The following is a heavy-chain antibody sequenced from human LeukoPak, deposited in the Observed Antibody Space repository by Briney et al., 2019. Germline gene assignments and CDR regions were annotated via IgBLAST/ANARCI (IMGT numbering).Heavy chain of an antibody. J-gene: IGHJ6*02. CDR2: IYYGGST. Sequence: SETLSLTCTVSGDSMSSSNHYWVLIRQPPGKRLEWLGSIYYGGSTYYNPSLKSRVTISQDTSKNQFSLKVNTVTAADTAVYHCARRSHCTGDSCYPVWGQGTTVTVSS. CDR1: GDSMSSSNHY. D-gene: IGHD2-15*01. V-gene: IGHV4-39*01. CDR3: ARRSHCTGDSCYPV.